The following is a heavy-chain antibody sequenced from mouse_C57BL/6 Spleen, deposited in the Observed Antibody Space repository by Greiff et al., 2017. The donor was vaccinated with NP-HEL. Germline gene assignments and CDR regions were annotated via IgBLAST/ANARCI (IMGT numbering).Heavy chain of an antibody. D-gene: IGHD5-1*01. CDR1: GYTFTTYC. Sequence: QVQLQQPGAELVMPGSSVKLSCKASGYTFTTYCSAVLPSRPFHFLEFLFPIYPSSLQTHYNQKFKDKATLTVDKSSSTAYMQLSSLTSEDSAVYYCARERDEYGYAMDYWGQGTSVTVSS. CDR3: ARERDEYGYAMDY. J-gene: IGHJ4*01. CDR2: IYPSSLQT. V-gene: IGHV1-61*01.